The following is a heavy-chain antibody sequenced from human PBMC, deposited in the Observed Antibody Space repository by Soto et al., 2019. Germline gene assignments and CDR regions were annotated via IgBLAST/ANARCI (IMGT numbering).Heavy chain of an antibody. CDR2: INHSGST. CDR1: GGSLSSSSYY. Sequence: SETLSLTCTVSGGSLSSSSYYWGWIRQPPGKGLEWIGRINHSGSTNYNPSLKSRVTISVDTSKNQISLKLTSVTAADTAVYYCARDKITGLFDYWGQGTLVTVSS. V-gene: IGHV4-39*07. CDR3: ARDKITGLFDY. D-gene: IGHD2-8*02. J-gene: IGHJ4*02.